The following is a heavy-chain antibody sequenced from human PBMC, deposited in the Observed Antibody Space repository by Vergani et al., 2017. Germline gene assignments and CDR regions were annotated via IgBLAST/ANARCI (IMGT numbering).Heavy chain of an antibody. V-gene: IGHV3-30*04. CDR2: ISYDGSNK. D-gene: IGHD3/OR15-3a*01. Sequence: QVQLVESGGGVVQPGRSLRLSCAASGFTFSSYAMHWVRQAPGKGLEWVAVISYDGSNKYYADSVKGRFTISRDNSKNTLYLQMNSLRAEDTAVYYCARDGPSGSFDCWGQGTLVTVSS. J-gene: IGHJ4*02. CDR3: ARDGPSGSFDC. CDR1: GFTFSSYA.